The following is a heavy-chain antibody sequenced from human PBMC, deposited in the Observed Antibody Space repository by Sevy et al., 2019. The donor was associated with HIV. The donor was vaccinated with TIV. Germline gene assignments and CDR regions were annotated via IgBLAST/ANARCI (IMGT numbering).Heavy chain of an antibody. CDR2: IKLDGSEK. CDR1: GFTFNRYW. CDR3: AKDGVYGGNFEYFQH. J-gene: IGHJ1*01. D-gene: IGHD4-17*01. Sequence: GGSLRLSCAASGFTFNRYWMSWVRQAPGKGLQWVANIKLDGSEKYYLDSVRGRFTISRDNSKNTLYLQMNSLRAEDTAVYYCAKDGVYGGNFEYFQHWGQGTLVTVSS. V-gene: IGHV3-7*03.